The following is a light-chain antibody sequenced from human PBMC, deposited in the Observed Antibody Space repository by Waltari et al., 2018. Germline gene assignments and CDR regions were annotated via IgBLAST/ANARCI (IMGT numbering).Light chain of an antibody. J-gene: IGKJ1*01. V-gene: IGKV3D-20*01. CDR2: DAS. Sequence: EIVLTQSPATLSLSPGERATLSCGASQSVNSNYLAWYQQKPGLAPRLLIYDASSRANGIPDRFTGSGSGTDFTLTISRLEPEDFAVYYCQQYGSSPPWTFGQGTKVEIK. CDR1: QSVNSNY. CDR3: QQYGSSPPWT.